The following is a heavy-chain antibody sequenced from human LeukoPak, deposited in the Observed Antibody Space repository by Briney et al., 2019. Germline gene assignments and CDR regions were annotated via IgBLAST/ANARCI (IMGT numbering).Heavy chain of an antibody. CDR2: IYSGGST. D-gene: IGHD6-19*01. CDR3: ARAQAGKLGWFDP. CDR1: GFTVSSNY. J-gene: IGHJ5*02. V-gene: IGHV3-66*01. Sequence: GGSLRLSCAASGFTVSSNYMSWVRQAPGKGLEWVSVIYSGGSTYYADYVKGRFTISRDNSKNTLYLQMNSLRAEDTAVYYCARAQAGKLGWFDPWRQGTLVTVCS.